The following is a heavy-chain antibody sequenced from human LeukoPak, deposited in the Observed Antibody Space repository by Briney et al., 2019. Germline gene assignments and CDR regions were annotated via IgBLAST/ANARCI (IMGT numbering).Heavy chain of an antibody. V-gene: IGHV1-3*01. D-gene: IGHD4-23*01. CDR2: INAGNGNT. Sequence: ASVKVSCKASGYTFTNYAMHWVRQAPGQRLEWMGWINAGNGNTKYSQKFQGRVTITRDTSASTAYMELSSLRSEDTAVYYCARVVDMRTYGGGYWGQGTLVTVSS. CDR1: GYTFTNYA. J-gene: IGHJ4*02. CDR3: ARVVDMRTYGGGY.